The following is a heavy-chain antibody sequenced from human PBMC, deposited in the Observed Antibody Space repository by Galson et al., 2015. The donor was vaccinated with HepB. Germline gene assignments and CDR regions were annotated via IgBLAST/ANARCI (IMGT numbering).Heavy chain of an antibody. J-gene: IGHJ4*02. CDR2: ISNDGNNK. D-gene: IGHD2-15*01. CDR3: VKDQGHCSGGSCYRPDY. Sequence: SLRLSCAASGFTFSTYGMHWVRQAPGKGLEWVAVISNDGNNKYHGDSVKGRFTISRDNSQSTLFRQMSSLRAEDTAVYYCVKDQGHCSGGSCYRPDYWGQGTLATVSS. V-gene: IGHV3-30*18. CDR1: GFTFSTYG.